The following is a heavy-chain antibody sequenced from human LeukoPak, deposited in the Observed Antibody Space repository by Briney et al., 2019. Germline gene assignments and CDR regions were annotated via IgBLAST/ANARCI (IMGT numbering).Heavy chain of an antibody. D-gene: IGHD4-23*01. J-gene: IGHJ5*02. CDR2: INPNSGGT. Sequence: ASVKVSCKASGYTFTGYYMHWVRQAPGQGLEWMGWINPNSGGTNYAQTYQGRVTMTRDTSISTAYMELSRLRSDDTAVYYCARGPNKSDGGNSGSAWFDPWGQGTLVTVSS. CDR1: GYTFTGYY. V-gene: IGHV1-2*02. CDR3: ARGPNKSDGGNSGSAWFDP.